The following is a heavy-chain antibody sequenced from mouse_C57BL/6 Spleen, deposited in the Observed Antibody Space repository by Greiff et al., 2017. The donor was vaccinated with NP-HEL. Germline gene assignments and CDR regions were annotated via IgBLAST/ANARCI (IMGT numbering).Heavy chain of an antibody. CDR2: IYPGDGDT. CDR3: ARGGYYGNPDY. D-gene: IGHD2-1*01. CDR1: GYAFSSSW. J-gene: IGHJ2*01. Sequence: ESGPELVKPGASVKISCKASGYAFSSSWMNWVKQRPGKGLEWIGRIYPGDGDTNYNGKFKGKATLTADKSSSTAYMQLSSLTSEDSAVYFCARGGYYGNPDYWGQGTTLTVSS. V-gene: IGHV1-82*01.